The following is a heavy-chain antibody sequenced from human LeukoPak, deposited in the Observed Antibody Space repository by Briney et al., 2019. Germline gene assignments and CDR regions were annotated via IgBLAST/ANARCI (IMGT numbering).Heavy chain of an antibody. CDR1: GGSISSSY. CDR2: IYSSGST. J-gene: IGHJ6*02. D-gene: IGHD2/OR15-2a*01. Sequence: PSETLSLTCTVSGGSISSSYGTCSRQPAGKGLEWIGRIYSSGSTNYNPSLKSRLTMSVDTSRNQFSLKLNSVTAADTAVYYCARECFSSICPCNNMEVWGQGTTVTVSS. CDR3: ARECFSSICPCNNMEV. V-gene: IGHV4-4*07.